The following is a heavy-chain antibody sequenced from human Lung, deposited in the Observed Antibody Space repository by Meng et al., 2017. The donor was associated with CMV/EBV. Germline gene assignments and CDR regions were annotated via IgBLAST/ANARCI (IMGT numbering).Heavy chain of an antibody. CDR2: IIPILGIA. J-gene: IGHJ6*02. V-gene: IGHV1-69*10. Sequence: SVKVSCKASGGTFSSYAISWVRQAPGQRLEWMGGIIPILGIANYAQKFQGRVTITADKSTSTAYMELSSLRSEDTAVYYCASLGYCSSTSCPFYYYYGMDVWGQGTTVTVSS. CDR3: ASLGYCSSTSCPFYYYYGMDV. CDR1: GGTFSSYA. D-gene: IGHD2-2*01.